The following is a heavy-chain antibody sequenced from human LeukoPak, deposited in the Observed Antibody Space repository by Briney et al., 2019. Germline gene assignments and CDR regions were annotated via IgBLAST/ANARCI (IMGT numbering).Heavy chain of an antibody. Sequence: SETLSLTCAVYGGSFSGYYWSWIRQPPGKGLEWIGEINHSGSTNYNPSLKSRVTISVDTSKNQFSLKLSSVTAADTAVYYCGRGALYSGSQNNLDDWGQGTLVTVSS. CDR3: GRGALYSGSQNNLDD. CDR2: INHSGST. D-gene: IGHD1-26*01. CDR1: GGSFSGYY. J-gene: IGHJ4*02. V-gene: IGHV4-34*01.